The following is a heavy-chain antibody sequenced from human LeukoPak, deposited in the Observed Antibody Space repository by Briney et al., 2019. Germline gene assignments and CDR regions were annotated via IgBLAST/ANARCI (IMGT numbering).Heavy chain of an antibody. V-gene: IGHV3-30*02. CDR1: GFTFSNYG. CDR3: AKTNGSPDF. Sequence: PGGSLRLSCAASGFTFSNYGMHWVRQAPGKGLEWVAFVRFDGNNKYYGDSVKGRFTISRDNSKNTLYLQMNSLRAEDTAVYYCAKTNGSPDFWGQGTLVTGSS. D-gene: IGHD1-26*01. J-gene: IGHJ4*02. CDR2: VRFDGNNK.